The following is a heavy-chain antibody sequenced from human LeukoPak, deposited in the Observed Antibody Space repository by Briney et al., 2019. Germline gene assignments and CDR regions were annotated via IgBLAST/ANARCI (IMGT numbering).Heavy chain of an antibody. CDR1: GFTFSSYG. Sequence: GGSLRLSCAASGFTFSSYGMHWVRQAPGKGLEWVAVIWYDGSNKYYADSVKGRFTISRDNSKNTLYLQMNSLRAEDTAVYYCARPMTTVKPGFDYWGQGTLVTVSS. V-gene: IGHV3-33*01. CDR3: ARPMTTVKPGFDY. D-gene: IGHD4-11*01. CDR2: IWYDGSNK. J-gene: IGHJ4*02.